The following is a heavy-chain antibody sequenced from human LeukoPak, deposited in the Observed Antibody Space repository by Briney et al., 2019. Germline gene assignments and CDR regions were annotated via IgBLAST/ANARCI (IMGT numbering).Heavy chain of an antibody. CDR2: IWYDGSNK. V-gene: IGHV3-33*01. CDR3: ARDMPPNCSGGSCYDY. Sequence: GSLRLSCAASGFTFSSYGMHWVRQAPGKGLEWVAVIWYDGSNKYYADSVKGRFTISRDNSKNTLYLQMNSLRAEDTAVYYCARDMPPNCSGGSCYDYWGQGTLVTVSS. J-gene: IGHJ4*02. CDR1: GFTFSSYG. D-gene: IGHD2-15*01.